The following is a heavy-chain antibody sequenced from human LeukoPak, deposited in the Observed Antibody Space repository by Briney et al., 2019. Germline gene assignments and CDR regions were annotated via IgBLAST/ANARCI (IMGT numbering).Heavy chain of an antibody. J-gene: IGHJ4*02. CDR1: GYSFTGQF. V-gene: IGHV1-2*05. Sequence: SVKVSCMPCGYSFTGQFIHWLREAPGHGVECGGGIDPSTPIPHYAQKFQDTVPLTRATPLGTAYMEVRRLRCDDPVVYYCARSGFSTGFYLDFWGQGALISVS. D-gene: IGHD6-19*01. CDR3: ARSGFSTGFYLDF. CDR2: IDPSTPIP.